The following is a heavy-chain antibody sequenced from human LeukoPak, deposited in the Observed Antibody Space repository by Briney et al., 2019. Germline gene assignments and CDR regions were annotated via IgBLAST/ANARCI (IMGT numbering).Heavy chain of an antibody. CDR2: INSDGSST. D-gene: IGHD3-10*01. J-gene: IGHJ4*02. Sequence: PEGSLRLSCAASGFTFSSYWMHWVRQAPGKGLVWVSRINSDGSSTSYADSVKGRFTISRDNAKNTLYLQMNSLRAEDTAVYYCARVTAYYGSGISDYWGQGTLVTVSS. V-gene: IGHV3-74*01. CDR3: ARVTAYYGSGISDY. CDR1: GFTFSSYW.